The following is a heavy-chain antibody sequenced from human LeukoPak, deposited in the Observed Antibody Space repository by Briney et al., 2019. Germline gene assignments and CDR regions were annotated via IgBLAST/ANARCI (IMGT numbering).Heavy chain of an antibody. CDR1: GFAFSSYA. J-gene: IGHJ4*02. Sequence: GGSQRLSCAASGFAFSSYAMTWVRQAPGKGLEWVSGLSGSGGSTDYADSVKGRFTISRDNSKNTVYLQMNSLRAEDTAIYYCAKGFCGSTNCYLGDWGQGTQVTVSS. V-gene: IGHV3-23*01. CDR2: LSGSGGST. CDR3: AKGFCGSTNCYLGD. D-gene: IGHD2-2*01.